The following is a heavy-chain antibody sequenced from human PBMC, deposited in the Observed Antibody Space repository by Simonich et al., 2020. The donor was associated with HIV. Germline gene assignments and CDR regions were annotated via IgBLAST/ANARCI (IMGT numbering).Heavy chain of an antibody. CDR3: ARDRDWGWDY. V-gene: IGHV1-2*06. D-gene: IGHD3-16*01. J-gene: IGHJ4*02. CDR1: GYTFTVHY. CDR2: INPNTGYT. Sequence: QVQLVQSGAEVKKPGASVKVSCKALGYTFTVHYINWVRQAPGQGLWWMGRINPNTGYTQFAQNFQGRVSMTRDTSSNTVDMDLSSLRSDDTAVYFCARDRDWGWDYWGQGTLISVSS.